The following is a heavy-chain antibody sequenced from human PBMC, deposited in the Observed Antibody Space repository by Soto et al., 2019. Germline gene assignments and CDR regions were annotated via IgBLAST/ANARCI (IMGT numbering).Heavy chain of an antibody. Sequence: QVQLQESGPGLVKPSQTLSLTCTVSGGSISSGGYYWSWIRQHPGKGLGWIGYIYYSGRTYYNPALKSRVTISVETSKNQFSLKLSSVTAADTAVYYCARRRERDGAAFDIWGQGTMVTVSS. CDR2: IYYSGRT. D-gene: IGHD1-1*01. CDR3: ARRRERDGAAFDI. CDR1: GGSISSGGYY. J-gene: IGHJ3*02. V-gene: IGHV4-31*03.